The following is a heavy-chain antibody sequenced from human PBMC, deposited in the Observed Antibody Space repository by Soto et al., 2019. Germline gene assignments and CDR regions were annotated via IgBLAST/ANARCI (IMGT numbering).Heavy chain of an antibody. CDR1: GFSFSSYD. J-gene: IGHJ4*02. CDR3: AKGRETTTSAKFCFDN. D-gene: IGHD1-26*01. Sequence: EVRLLESGGGLVQPGGSLRLSCAASGFSFSSYDMTWVRQAPGQGLEWVSSLSVTGGGPYYAGSVRGRFTMSRDNSKNTLALEMSSLRADDSAVYYCAKGRETTTSAKFCFDNWGQGTLVTVSS. CDR2: LSVTGGGP. V-gene: IGHV3-23*01.